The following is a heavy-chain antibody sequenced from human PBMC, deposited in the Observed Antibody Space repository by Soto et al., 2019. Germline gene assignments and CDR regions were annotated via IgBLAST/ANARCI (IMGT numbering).Heavy chain of an antibody. Sequence: GGSLRLSCAASGFTFSSYAMSWVRQAPGKGLEWVSAISGSGGSTYYADSVKGRFTISRDNSKNTLYLQMNSLRAEDTAVYYCARGTLPKGVSYYFDYWGQGTLVTVSS. CDR2: ISGSGGST. CDR1: GFTFSSYA. D-gene: IGHD3-10*01. CDR3: ARGTLPKGVSYYFDY. J-gene: IGHJ4*02. V-gene: IGHV3-23*01.